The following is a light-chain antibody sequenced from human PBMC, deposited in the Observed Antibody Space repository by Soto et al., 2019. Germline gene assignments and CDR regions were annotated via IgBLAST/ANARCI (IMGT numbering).Light chain of an antibody. CDR3: SSYTSSSALI. CDR2: EGN. V-gene: IGLV2-14*02. J-gene: IGLJ2*01. Sequence: QSALTQPASVSGSPGQSITISCTGNTNDIGSYNLVSWYQQHPGKAPKLMIYEGNKRPSGVSNRFSGSRSGNTASLTISGLQAEDEADYYCSSYTSSSALIFGGGTKLTVL. CDR1: TNDIGSYNL.